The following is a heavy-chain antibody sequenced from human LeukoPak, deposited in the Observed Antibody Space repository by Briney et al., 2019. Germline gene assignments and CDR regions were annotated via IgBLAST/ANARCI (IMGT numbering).Heavy chain of an antibody. CDR2: TFYSGST. D-gene: IGHD4-11*01. CDR1: GGSISSSSYY. Sequence: PSETLSLTCTVSGGSISSSSYYWGWIRQAPGKGLEWIGTTFYSGSTYYNPSLKSRVTVSVDTSKNQFSLKVSSVTAADTAVYYCARHAAIRNYVGGLDSWGQGTLVTVSS. V-gene: IGHV4-39*01. CDR3: ARHAAIRNYVGGLDS. J-gene: IGHJ4*02.